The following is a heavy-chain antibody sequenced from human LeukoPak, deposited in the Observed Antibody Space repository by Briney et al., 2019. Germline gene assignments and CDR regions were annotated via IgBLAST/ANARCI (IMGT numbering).Heavy chain of an antibody. D-gene: IGHD6-13*01. Sequence: GRSLRLSCAASGFNFDDYAMHWVRQAPGKGLEWVSGISWNSGSIGYADSVKGRFTISRDNAKNSLYLQMNSLRAEDSAVYYCVRRRGSTCHDYWGQGTLVTVSS. CDR2: ISWNSGSI. CDR3: VRRRGSTCHDY. V-gene: IGHV3-9*01. CDR1: GFNFDDYA. J-gene: IGHJ4*02.